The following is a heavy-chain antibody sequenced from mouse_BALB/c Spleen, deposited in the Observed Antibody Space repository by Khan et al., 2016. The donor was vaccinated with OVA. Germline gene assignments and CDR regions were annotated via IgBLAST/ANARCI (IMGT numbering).Heavy chain of an antibody. J-gene: IGHJ2*01. V-gene: IGHV3-2*02. CDR1: GYSITSGYA. CDR2: ISYSGST. CDR3: ARGNYYGYYFDY. D-gene: IGHD1-1*01. Sequence: VQLKQSGPGLVKPSQSLSLTCTVTGYSITSGYAWNWIRQFPGNKLEWMGYISYSGSTSYNPSLKSRISITRDTSKNQFFLQLNSVTTEDTATYYCARGNYYGYYFDYWGQGTPLTVSS.